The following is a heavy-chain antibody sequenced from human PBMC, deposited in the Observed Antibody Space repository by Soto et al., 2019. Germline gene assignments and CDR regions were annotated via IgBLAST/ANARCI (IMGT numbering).Heavy chain of an antibody. V-gene: IGHV1-69*08. Sequence: QVQLVQSGAEVKKPGSSVKVSCKASGGTFSSYTISWVRQAPGQGLEWMGRIIPILGIANYAQKFQGRVTITADKSTSTAYMERSSLRSEDTAVYYCARDRGCSGGSGYSLDYWGQGTLVTVSS. J-gene: IGHJ4*02. CDR3: ARDRGCSGGSGYSLDY. CDR1: GGTFSSYT. CDR2: IIPILGIA. D-gene: IGHD2-15*01.